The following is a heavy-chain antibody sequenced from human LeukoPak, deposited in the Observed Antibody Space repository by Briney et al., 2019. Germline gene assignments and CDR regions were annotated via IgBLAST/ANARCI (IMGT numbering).Heavy chain of an antibody. V-gene: IGHV3-23*01. Sequence: GGSLRLSCAASGYTFSSYAMSWVRQAPGKGLEWVSTISGSGGSTYYADSVKGRFTISRDNSKNTLYLQMNSLRAEDTAVYYCAKGREYSSSFDAFDIWGQGTMVAVPS. D-gene: IGHD6-6*01. CDR1: GYTFSSYA. CDR3: AKGREYSSSFDAFDI. CDR2: ISGSGGST. J-gene: IGHJ3*02.